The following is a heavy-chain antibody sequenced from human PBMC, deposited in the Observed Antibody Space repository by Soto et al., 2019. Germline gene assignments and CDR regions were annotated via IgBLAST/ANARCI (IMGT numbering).Heavy chain of an antibody. D-gene: IGHD6-19*01. CDR3: ARGTGAAVAADY. V-gene: IGHV3-7*01. CDR2: IKQDGSEK. CDR1: GFTFSSYW. Sequence: EVQLVETGGGLVQPGGSLRLSCAASGFTFSSYWMSWVRQAPGKGLEWVANIKQDGSEKFYVDSVKGRFTISRDNAKNSLYLHMNSLRAEHTAVYYCARGTGAAVAADYWGQGTLVTVSS. J-gene: IGHJ4*02.